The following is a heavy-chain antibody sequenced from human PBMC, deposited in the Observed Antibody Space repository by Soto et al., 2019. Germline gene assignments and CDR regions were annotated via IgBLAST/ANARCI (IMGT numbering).Heavy chain of an antibody. CDR1: GFTFSSYA. CDR3: ARDRSSYYYYYGMDV. Sequence: GVSLRLSCAASGFTFSSYAMHWVRQAPGKGLEWVAVISYDGSNKYYADSVKGRFTISRDNSKNTLYLQMNSLRAEDTAVYYCARDRSSYYYYYGMDVWGQGTTVTVSS. J-gene: IGHJ6*02. D-gene: IGHD3-10*01. CDR2: ISYDGSNK. V-gene: IGHV3-30-3*01.